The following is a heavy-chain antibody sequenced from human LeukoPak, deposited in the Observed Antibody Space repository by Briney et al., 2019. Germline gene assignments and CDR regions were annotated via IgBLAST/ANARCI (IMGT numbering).Heavy chain of an antibody. J-gene: IGHJ4*02. CDR1: GGSFSGYY. CDR3: ARGAGALDN. V-gene: IGHV4-34*01. CDR2: INHSGST. Sequence: PSETLSLTCAVYGGSFSGYYWSWIRQPPGKGLEWIGEINHSGSTNYNPSLKSRVTISVDTSKNQFSLKLSSVTAADTAVYYCARGAGALDNWGQGTLVTVSS.